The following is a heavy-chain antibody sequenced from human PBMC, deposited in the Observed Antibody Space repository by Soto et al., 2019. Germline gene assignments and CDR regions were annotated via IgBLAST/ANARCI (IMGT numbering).Heavy chain of an antibody. V-gene: IGHV3-74*01. CDR2: INSDGRST. J-gene: IGHJ4*02. CDR3: ARRVAEPNGPYYFDS. CDR1: GFTFSSYW. D-gene: IGHD2-8*01. Sequence: GGSLRLSCAASGFTFSSYWMHWVRQAPGKGLVWVSRINSDGRSTSYADSVRGRFTISRDDAKNTLYLQMNGLRAEDTAVYYCARRVAEPNGPYYFDSWGQGTLVTVSS.